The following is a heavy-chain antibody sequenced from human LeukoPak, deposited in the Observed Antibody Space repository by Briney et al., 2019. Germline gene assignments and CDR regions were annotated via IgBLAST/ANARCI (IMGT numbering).Heavy chain of an antibody. CDR2: IYTSGST. Sequence: SETLSLTCTVSGGSISSYYWSWIRQPAGKGLEWIGRIYTSGSTNYNPSLKSRVTMSVDTSKNQFSLKLSSATAADTAVYYCARGRHEYVWGNYRYSDYWGQGTLVTVSS. J-gene: IGHJ4*02. CDR1: GGSISSYY. V-gene: IGHV4-4*07. D-gene: IGHD3-16*02. CDR3: ARGRHEYVWGNYRYSDY.